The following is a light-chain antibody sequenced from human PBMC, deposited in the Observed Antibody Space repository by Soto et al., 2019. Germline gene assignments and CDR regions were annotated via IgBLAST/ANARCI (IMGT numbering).Light chain of an antibody. Sequence: EIVLTQSPGTLSLSPGERSTLSCRASQSVSSSYLAWSQQKPGQAPRLLIYGASSRATGIPARFSGSRSGTDFTLPISSLEPEDFGVYFCHQRNKFGQGTRVEIK. CDR2: GAS. CDR3: HQRNK. J-gene: IGKJ5*01. CDR1: QSVSSSY. V-gene: IGKV3D-20*02.